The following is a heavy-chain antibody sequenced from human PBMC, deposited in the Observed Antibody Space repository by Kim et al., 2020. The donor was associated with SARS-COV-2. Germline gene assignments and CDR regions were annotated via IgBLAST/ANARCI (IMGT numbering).Heavy chain of an antibody. CDR2: ISWNSGSI. CDR3: AKDIIAATIEYYYYGMDV. V-gene: IGHV3-9*01. CDR1: GFTFGDYA. J-gene: IGHJ6*02. Sequence: GGSLRLSCAASGFTFGDYAMHWVRQAPGKGLEWVSGISWNSGSIGYADSVKGRFTISRDNAKNSLYLQMNSLRAEDTALYYCAKDIIAATIEYYYYGMDVWGQGTTVTVSS. D-gene: IGHD6-25*01.